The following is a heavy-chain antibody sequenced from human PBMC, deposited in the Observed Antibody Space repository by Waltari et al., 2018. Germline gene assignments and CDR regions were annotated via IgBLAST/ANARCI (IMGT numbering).Heavy chain of an antibody. V-gene: IGHV1-2*06. Sequence: QVQLVQSGAEVKKPGASVKVSCKASGYTFTGYYMHWVRQAPGQGLEWMGRINPTSGGTNDAQKFQGRVTMTRETSISTADMELSRLRSDDTAVYYCARGPIYCSGGSCYDFDYWGQGTLVTVSS. J-gene: IGHJ4*02. CDR1: GYTFTGYY. D-gene: IGHD2-15*01. CDR2: INPTSGGT. CDR3: ARGPIYCSGGSCYDFDY.